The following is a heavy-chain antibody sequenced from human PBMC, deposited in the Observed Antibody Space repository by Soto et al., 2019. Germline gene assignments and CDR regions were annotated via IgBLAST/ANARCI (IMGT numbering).Heavy chain of an antibody. J-gene: IGHJ4*02. CDR3: AKDPTADSSGYYYDLTRGYFDY. CDR2: ISYDGSNK. Sequence: PGGSLRLSCAASGFTFSSYGMHWVRQAPGKGLEWVAVISYDGSNKYYADSVKGRFTISRDNSKNTLYLQMNSLRAEDTAVYYCAKDPTADSSGYYYDLTRGYFDYWGQGTLVTVSS. V-gene: IGHV3-30*18. CDR1: GFTFSSYG. D-gene: IGHD3-22*01.